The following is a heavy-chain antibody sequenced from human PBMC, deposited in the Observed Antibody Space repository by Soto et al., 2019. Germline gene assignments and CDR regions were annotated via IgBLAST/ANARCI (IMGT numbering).Heavy chain of an antibody. V-gene: IGHV3-30-3*01. CDR1: GFTFSSYA. J-gene: IGHJ4*02. Sequence: QVQLVESGGGVVQPGRSLRLSCAASGFTFSSYAMHWVRQAPGKGLVWVAVISYDGSNKYYADSVKGRFTISRDNSKNALYLQMNSLRAEDTAVYYCARGMAFDYWGQGTLVTVSS. CDR3: ARGMAFDY. CDR2: ISYDGSNK.